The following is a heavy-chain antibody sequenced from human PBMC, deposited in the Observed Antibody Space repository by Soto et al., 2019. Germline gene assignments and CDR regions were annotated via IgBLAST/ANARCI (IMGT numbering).Heavy chain of an antibody. V-gene: IGHV3-48*03. Sequence: PGGSLRLSCAASGFTFSSYEMNWVRQAPGKGLEWVSYISSSGSTIYYADSVKGRFTISRDNAKNSLYLQMNSLRAEDTAVYYCARVYYGSGSYYNPHYYYGMDVWGQGTTVTVSS. J-gene: IGHJ6*02. D-gene: IGHD3-10*01. CDR2: ISSSGSTI. CDR3: ARVYYGSGSYYNPHYYYGMDV. CDR1: GFTFSSYE.